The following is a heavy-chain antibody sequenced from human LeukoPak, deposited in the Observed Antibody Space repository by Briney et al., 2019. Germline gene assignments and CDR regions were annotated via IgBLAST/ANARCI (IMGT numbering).Heavy chain of an antibody. V-gene: IGHV4-59*01. CDR1: GDSISSYY. Sequence: SETLSLTCTVSGDSISSYYWSWIRQPPGKGLEWIGYIYYSGSTNYNPSLKSRVTISVDTSKKQFSLKLSSVTAADTAVYYCARAYDSSGSKGGVFDYWGQGTLVTVSS. CDR2: IYYSGST. D-gene: IGHD3-22*01. CDR3: ARAYDSSGSKGGVFDY. J-gene: IGHJ4*02.